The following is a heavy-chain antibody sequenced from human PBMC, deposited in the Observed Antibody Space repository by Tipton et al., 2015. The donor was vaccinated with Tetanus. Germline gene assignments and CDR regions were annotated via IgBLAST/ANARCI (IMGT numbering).Heavy chain of an antibody. CDR2: VYSTATT. Sequence: LRLSCAVSGASISSIYSWSWIRRPPGKGPEWIGYVYSTATTYYNPSLKSRVTISVDTSKNQFSLKLTSVTAADTAVYYCARGEAYGDYPAMYFFDNWGQGTLVTVSS. V-gene: IGHV4-30-4*01. CDR3: ARGEAYGDYPAMYFFDN. CDR1: GASISSIYS. D-gene: IGHD4-17*01. J-gene: IGHJ4*02.